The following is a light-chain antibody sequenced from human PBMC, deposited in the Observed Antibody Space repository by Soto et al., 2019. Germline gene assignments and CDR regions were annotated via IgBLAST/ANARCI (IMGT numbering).Light chain of an antibody. CDR2: DAS. J-gene: IGKJ5*01. CDR3: QQRNSWPPIT. V-gene: IGKV3-11*01. Sequence: EIVLTQSPVTLSLSPGERATLSYRASQSVRTYLAWYQVKPGQAPRLLIYDASSRASGVPARFSGSGSGTDFTLTISSLEPEDFALYYCQQRNSWPPITFGQGPRLEIK. CDR1: QSVRTY.